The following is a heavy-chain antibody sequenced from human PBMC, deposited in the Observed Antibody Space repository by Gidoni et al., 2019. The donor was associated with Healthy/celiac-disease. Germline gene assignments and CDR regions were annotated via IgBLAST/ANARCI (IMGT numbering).Heavy chain of an antibody. V-gene: IGHV4-4*02. CDR2: IYHSGST. J-gene: IGHJ4*02. CDR3: ARARGYTYYYDSSGYYYGDLDY. CDR1: GGSISRSNW. D-gene: IGHD3-22*01. Sequence: QVHLQESGTGLVKHSETLYLDWAVSGGSISRSNWWTWVRQPPGKVLEWIGEIYHSGSTNYNPALKSRVTISVDKSKNQFSLKLSSVTAADTVVYYCARARGYTYYYDSSGYYYGDLDYWGQGTLVTVSS.